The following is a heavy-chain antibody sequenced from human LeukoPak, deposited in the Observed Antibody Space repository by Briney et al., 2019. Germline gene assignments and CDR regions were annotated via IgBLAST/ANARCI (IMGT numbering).Heavy chain of an antibody. J-gene: IGHJ4*02. CDR2: INHSGST. CDR3: ASRPSVYYDSSGPTSYYFDY. D-gene: IGHD3-22*01. Sequence: SETLSLTCAVYGGSFSGYYWSWIRQPPGKGLEWIGEINHSGSTNYNPSLKSRVTISVDTSNNQFSLKLSSVTAADTAVYYCASRPSVYYDSSGPTSYYFDYWGQGTLVTVSS. V-gene: IGHV4-34*01. CDR1: GGSFSGYY.